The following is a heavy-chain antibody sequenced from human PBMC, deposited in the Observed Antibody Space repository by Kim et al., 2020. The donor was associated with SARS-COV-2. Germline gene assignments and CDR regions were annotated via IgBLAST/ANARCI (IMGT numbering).Heavy chain of an antibody. CDR3: ARGLRKEIAAAGRRPYYYGMDV. Sequence: SETLSLTCAVYGGSFSGYYWSWIRQPPGKGLEWIGEINHSGSTNYNPSLKSRVTISVDTSKNQFSLKLSSVTAADTAVYYCARGLRKEIAAAGRRPYYYGMDVWGQGTTVTVSS. CDR1: GGSFSGYY. D-gene: IGHD6-13*01. CDR2: INHSGST. J-gene: IGHJ6*02. V-gene: IGHV4-34*01.